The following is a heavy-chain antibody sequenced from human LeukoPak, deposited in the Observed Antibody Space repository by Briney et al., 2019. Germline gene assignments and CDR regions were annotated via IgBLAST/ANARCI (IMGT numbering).Heavy chain of an antibody. Sequence: SETLSLTCTVSGGSISSGDYYWSWIRQPPGKDLEWIGYIYYSGSTYYNPSLKSRVTISVDTSKNQFSLKLSSVTAADTAVYYCARGQRGDDFWSGYDIFDYWGQGTLVTVSS. J-gene: IGHJ4*02. D-gene: IGHD3-3*01. CDR2: IYYSGST. V-gene: IGHV4-30-4*01. CDR3: ARGQRGDDFWSGYDIFDY. CDR1: GGSISSGDYY.